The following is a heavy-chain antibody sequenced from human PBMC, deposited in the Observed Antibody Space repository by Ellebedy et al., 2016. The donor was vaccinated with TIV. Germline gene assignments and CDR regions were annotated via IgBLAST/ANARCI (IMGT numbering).Heavy chain of an antibody. Sequence: GESLKISCAASGFSFRSYWMSWVRQAPGKGLEWVANIRGDSVKYYVDSVKGRFAISRDNSDNSLYLQMDNLRVDDTAVYFCARRGSYCDYAVHMNNWFDRWGQGTLVTVSS. V-gene: IGHV3-7*01. CDR1: GFSFRSYW. CDR3: ARRGSYCDYAVHMNNWFDR. D-gene: IGHD4-17*01. CDR2: IRGDSVK. J-gene: IGHJ5*02.